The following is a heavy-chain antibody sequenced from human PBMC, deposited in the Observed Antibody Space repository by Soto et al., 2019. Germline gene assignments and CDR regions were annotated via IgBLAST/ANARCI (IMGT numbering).Heavy chain of an antibody. CDR2: IYHSGST. D-gene: IGHD4-17*01. Sequence: KPXETLSLTCSVSGYSISSGYYWCWIRQTPGKGLEWIASIYHSGSTYYNPSLKSRVTISVDTSKNQFSLKLTSVTAADTAVYYCARGAATVTPGWFDPWGQGIMVTVYS. J-gene: IGHJ5*02. CDR3: ARGAATVTPGWFDP. CDR1: GYSISSGYY. V-gene: IGHV4-38-2*02.